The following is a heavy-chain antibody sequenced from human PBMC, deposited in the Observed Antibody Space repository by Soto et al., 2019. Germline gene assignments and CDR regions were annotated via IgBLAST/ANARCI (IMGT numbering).Heavy chain of an antibody. D-gene: IGHD1-1*01. V-gene: IGHV4-31*03. Sequence: SEILSLTCTVSGGSISSGGYYWSWIRQHPGKGLEWIGYIYYSGSTYYNPSLKSRVTISVDTSKNQFSLKLSSVTAADTAVYSCARVNSTGSDPPDYWGQGTLVTVSS. CDR3: ARVNSTGSDPPDY. J-gene: IGHJ4*02. CDR1: GGSISSGGYY. CDR2: IYYSGST.